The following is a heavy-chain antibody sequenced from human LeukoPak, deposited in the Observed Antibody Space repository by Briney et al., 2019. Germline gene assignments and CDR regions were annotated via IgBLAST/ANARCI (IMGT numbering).Heavy chain of an antibody. CDR2: VYASGST. V-gene: IGHV4-61*02. CDR1: GGSISSGNYF. Sequence: SETLSLTCTVSGGSISSGNYFWSWIRQPAGKGLEWIGRVYASGSTNYNPSLKSRVTISIDTSKNQFSLRLSSVTAADTAVYYCARSPLEYDFWSGRHYYFDYWGQGTLVTVSS. D-gene: IGHD3-3*01. J-gene: IGHJ4*02. CDR3: ARSPLEYDFWSGRHYYFDY.